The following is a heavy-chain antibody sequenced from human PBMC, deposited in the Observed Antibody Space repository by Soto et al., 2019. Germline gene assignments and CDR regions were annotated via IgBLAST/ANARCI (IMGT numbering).Heavy chain of an antibody. CDR1: GGSISSGDYY. CDR3: ARGRVVVAATLAFDI. J-gene: IGHJ3*02. CDR2: IYYSGST. Sequence: QVQLQESGPGLVKPSQTLSLTCTVSGGSISSGDYYWSWIRHPPGKGLEWIGYIYYSGSTYYNPSLKSRVTISVDTSKNQFSLKLSSVTAADTAVYYCARGRVVVAATLAFDIWGQGTMVTVSS. D-gene: IGHD2-15*01. V-gene: IGHV4-30-4*01.